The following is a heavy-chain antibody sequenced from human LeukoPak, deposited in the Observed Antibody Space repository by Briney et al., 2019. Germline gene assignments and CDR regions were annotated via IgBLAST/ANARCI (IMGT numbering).Heavy chain of an antibody. D-gene: IGHD3-10*01. CDR1: GFTFSSYW. CDR3: ARARPGYYGPGGGLDY. J-gene: IGHJ4*02. V-gene: IGHV3-74*01. Sequence: PGGSLRLSCAASGFTFSSYWMHWVRQAPGKGLVWVSRINSDGSSTSYADSVKGRFTISRDNAKNTLYLQMNSLRAEDTAVYYCARARPGYYGPGGGLDYWGQGTLVTVSS. CDR2: INSDGSST.